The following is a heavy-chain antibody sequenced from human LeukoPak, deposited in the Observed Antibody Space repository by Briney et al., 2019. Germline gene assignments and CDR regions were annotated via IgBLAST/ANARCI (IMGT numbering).Heavy chain of an antibody. CDR2: ISGSGGST. J-gene: IGHJ4*02. CDR3: ARVETVHYVWGSYRDKALDY. D-gene: IGHD3-16*02. V-gene: IGHV3-23*01. CDR1: GFTFSSYA. Sequence: GGSLRLSCAASGFTFSSYAMSWVCQAPGKGLEWVSAISGSGGSTYYADSVKGRFTISRDNSKNTLYLQMNSLRAEDTAVYYCARVETVHYVWGSYRDKALDYWGQGTLVTVSS.